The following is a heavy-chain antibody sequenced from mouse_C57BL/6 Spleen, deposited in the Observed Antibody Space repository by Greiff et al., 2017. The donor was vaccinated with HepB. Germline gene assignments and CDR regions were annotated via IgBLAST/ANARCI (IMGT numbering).Heavy chain of an antibody. V-gene: IGHV7-1*01. CDR1: GFTFSDFY. Sequence: EVKVVESGGGLVQSGRSLILSCATSGFTFSDFYMEWVRQAPGKGLEWIAASRNKANDYTTEYSASVKGRFIVSRDTSQSILYLQMNALRAEDTAIYYCARALYDYGDWYFDVWGTGTTVTVSS. D-gene: IGHD2-4*01. CDR2: SRNKANDYTT. J-gene: IGHJ1*03. CDR3: ARALYDYGDWYFDV.